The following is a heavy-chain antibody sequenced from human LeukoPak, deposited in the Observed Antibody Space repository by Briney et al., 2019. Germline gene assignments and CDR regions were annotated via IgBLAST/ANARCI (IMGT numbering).Heavy chain of an antibody. CDR2: ISSSGSTI. D-gene: IGHD5-18*01. CDR3: AREAFLGYSYGYLMY. CDR1: GFTFSDYY. J-gene: IGHJ4*02. Sequence: GGSLRLSCAASGFTFSDYYMSWIRQAPGKGLEWVSYISSSGSTIYYADSVKGRFTISRDNAKNSLYLQMNSLRAEDTAVYYCAREAFLGYSYGYLMYWGQGTLVTVSS. V-gene: IGHV3-11*01.